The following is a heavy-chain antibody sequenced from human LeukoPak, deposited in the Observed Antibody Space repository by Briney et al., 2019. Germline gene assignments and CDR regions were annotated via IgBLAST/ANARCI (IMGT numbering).Heavy chain of an antibody. CDR3: AKDVHYYYGMDV. V-gene: IGHV3-30*18. Sequence: GGSLRLSCAASGFTFGSYSMNWVRQAPGKGLEWVAVISYDGSNKYYADSVKGRFTISRDNSKNTLYLQMNSLRAEDTAVYYCAKDVHYYYGMDVWGQGTTVTVSS. CDR2: ISYDGSNK. J-gene: IGHJ6*02. CDR1: GFTFGSYS.